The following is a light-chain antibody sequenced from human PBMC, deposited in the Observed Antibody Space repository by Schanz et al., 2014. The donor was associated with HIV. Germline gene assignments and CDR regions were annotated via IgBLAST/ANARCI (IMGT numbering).Light chain of an antibody. V-gene: IGLV2-14*03. CDR3: CSYVDSSTFV. CDR2: DVS. Sequence: QSALTQPASVSGSPGQSITISCTGTSSDVGGYNYASWYQHHPGKAPKLMVYDVSNRPSGVSNRFSGSKSGNTASLTISGLQGEDEADYYCCSYVDSSTFVFGTGTKLTVL. CDR1: SSDVGGYNY. J-gene: IGLJ1*01.